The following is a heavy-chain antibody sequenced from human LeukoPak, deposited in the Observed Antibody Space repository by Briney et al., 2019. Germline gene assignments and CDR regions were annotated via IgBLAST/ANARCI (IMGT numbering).Heavy chain of an antibody. CDR3: ARAYAGYASRFDY. CDR1: SGSISSTSYY. D-gene: IGHD1-1*01. Sequence: SETLSLTCTVSSGSISSTSYYWGWIRQPPGMGLEWIGSMYYSGSTYYNPSLKSRVTISVDTSKSQFSLKLSSVIEADTAVYYCARAYAGYASRFDYWGQGILVTVSS. J-gene: IGHJ4*02. V-gene: IGHV4-39*07. CDR2: MYYSGST.